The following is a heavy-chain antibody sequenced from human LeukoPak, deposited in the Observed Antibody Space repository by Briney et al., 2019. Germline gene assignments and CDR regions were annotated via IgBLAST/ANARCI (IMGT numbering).Heavy chain of an antibody. J-gene: IGHJ5*02. CDR3: ASLIQEYSSSSPWFDP. D-gene: IGHD6-6*01. V-gene: IGHV1-18*01. Sequence: ASVKVSCKASGYTFTSYGISWVRQAPGQGLEWMGWISAYNGNTNYAQKLQGRVTMTTDTSTNTAYMELRSLRSDDTAVYYCASLIQEYSSSSPWFDPWGQGTLVTVSS. CDR2: ISAYNGNT. CDR1: GYTFTSYG.